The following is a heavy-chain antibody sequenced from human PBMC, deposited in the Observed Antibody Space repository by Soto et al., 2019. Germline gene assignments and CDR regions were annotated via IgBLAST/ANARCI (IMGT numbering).Heavy chain of an antibody. J-gene: IGHJ6*02. D-gene: IGHD2-8*01. V-gene: IGHV4-59*01. CDR3: ARAGIVQVSYAMDV. CDR1: GGSIGGDS. Sequence: SETLSLTCTVSGGSIGGDSWSWIRQSPGKGLDFIGYIYHSGSTNYNPSLKSRVTISMDTSKNQFSLRLSSVTAADTAVYYCARAGIVQVSYAMDVWGQGTAVTVSS. CDR2: IYHSGST.